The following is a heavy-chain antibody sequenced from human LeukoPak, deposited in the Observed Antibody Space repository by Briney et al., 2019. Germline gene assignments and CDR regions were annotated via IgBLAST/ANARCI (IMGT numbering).Heavy chain of an antibody. J-gene: IGHJ5*02. Sequence: GGSLRLSCAASGFTFSSYGMPWVRQAPGKGLEWVAVISYDGSNKYYADSVKGRFTISRDNSKNTLYLQMNSLRAEDTAVYYCAKGPGYCSGGSCSPWDWFDPWGQGTLVTVSS. CDR3: AKGPGYCSGGSCSPWDWFDP. V-gene: IGHV3-30*18. CDR2: ISYDGSNK. D-gene: IGHD2-15*01. CDR1: GFTFSSYG.